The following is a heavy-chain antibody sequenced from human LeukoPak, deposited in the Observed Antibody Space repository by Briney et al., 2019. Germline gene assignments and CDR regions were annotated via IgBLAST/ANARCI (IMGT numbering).Heavy chain of an antibody. CDR1: GFTFSSYS. J-gene: IGHJ6*03. CDR3: AREMQDKSLQWIGELKKYYYYYMDV. D-gene: IGHD3-10*01. Sequence: GGSLRLSCAASGFTFSSYSMNWVRQAPGKGLEWVSYISRSSSTIYYADSVKGRFTISRDNAKNSVYLQMNSLRAEDTAVYYCAREMQDKSLQWIGELKKYYYYYMDVWGKGTTVIVSS. V-gene: IGHV3-48*01. CDR2: ISRSSSTI.